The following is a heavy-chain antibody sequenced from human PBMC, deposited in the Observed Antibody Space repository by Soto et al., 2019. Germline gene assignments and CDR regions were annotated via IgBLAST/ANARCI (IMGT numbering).Heavy chain of an antibody. J-gene: IGHJ6*02. Sequence: SETLSLTCTVSGGSISSYYWSWIRQPPGKGLEWIGYIYYSGSTNYNPSLKSRVTISVDTSKNQFSLKLSSVTAADTAVYYCAREGKGDYFYGLDVWRQGTTVTVSS. CDR2: IYYSGST. CDR3: AREGKGDYFYGLDV. CDR1: GGSISSYY. D-gene: IGHD3-16*01. V-gene: IGHV4-59*12.